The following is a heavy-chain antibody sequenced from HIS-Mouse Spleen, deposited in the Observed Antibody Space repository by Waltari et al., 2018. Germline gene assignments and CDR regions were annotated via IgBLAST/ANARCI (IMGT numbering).Heavy chain of an antibody. CDR2: ISSSSSYI. Sequence: EVQLVESGGGLVKPGGSLRLPCAASGCAFSSFSSDWGRQAPGKGLEWVSSISSSSSYIYYADSVKGRFTISRDNAKNSLYLQMNSLRAEDTAVYYCARGGSYSDLDYWGQGTLVTVSS. CDR3: ARGGSYSDLDY. V-gene: IGHV3-21*01. J-gene: IGHJ4*02. CDR1: GCAFSSFS. D-gene: IGHD1-26*01.